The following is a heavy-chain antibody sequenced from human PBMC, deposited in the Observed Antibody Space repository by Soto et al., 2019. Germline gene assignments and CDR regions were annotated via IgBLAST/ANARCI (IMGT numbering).Heavy chain of an antibody. D-gene: IGHD3-9*01. CDR2: IIPIFGTA. J-gene: IGHJ5*02. CDR1: GGTFSSYA. Sequence: QVQLVQSGAEVKKPGSSVKVSCKASGGTFSSYAISWVRQAPGQGLEWMGGIIPIFGTAHYAQKFHGRVTITADESTSTAYMELSSLRSEETAVYYCARGDYDILTCYRRWFDPWGQGTLFTVSS. CDR3: ARGDYDILTCYRRWFDP. V-gene: IGHV1-69*01.